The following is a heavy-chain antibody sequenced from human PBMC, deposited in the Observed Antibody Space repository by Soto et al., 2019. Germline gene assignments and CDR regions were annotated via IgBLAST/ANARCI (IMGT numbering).Heavy chain of an antibody. D-gene: IGHD6-19*01. V-gene: IGHV1-2*02. CDR3: ASFDPGYSSGRYYFDY. CDR2: VNPNSGGT. CDR1: GYTFTGYY. Sequence: ASVKVSCKASGYTFTGYYMHWVRQAPGQGLEWMGWVNPNSGGTNYAQKFQGRVTMTRDTSISTAYMELSRLRSDDTAVYYCASFDPGYSSGRYYFDYWGQGTLVTVSS. J-gene: IGHJ4*02.